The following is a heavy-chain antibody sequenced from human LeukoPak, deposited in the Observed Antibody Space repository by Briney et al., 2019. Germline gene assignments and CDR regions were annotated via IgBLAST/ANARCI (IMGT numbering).Heavy chain of an antibody. CDR1: GYTLTELS. CDR3: AKRGSYYDFWSGEDYYYGMDV. CDR2: FDPEDGET. V-gene: IGHV1-24*01. D-gene: IGHD3-3*01. J-gene: IGHJ6*02. Sequence: ASVKVSCKVSGYTLTELSMHWVRQAPGKGLEWMGGFDPEDGETIYAQKFQGRVTMTEDTSTDTAYMELSSLRSEDTAVYYCAKRGSYYDFWSGEDYYYGMDVWGQGTTVTVSS.